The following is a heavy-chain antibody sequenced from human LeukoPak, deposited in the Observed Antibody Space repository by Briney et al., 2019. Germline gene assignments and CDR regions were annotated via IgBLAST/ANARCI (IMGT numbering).Heavy chain of an antibody. D-gene: IGHD6-19*01. CDR1: GGTFSSYA. CDR2: IIPILGIA. Sequence: ASVKVSCKASGGTFSSYAISWVRQAPGQGLEWMGRIIPILGIANYAQKFQGRVTITADKSTSTAYMELSRLTSDDTAVYYCARDIAVAIQIDYWGQGTLVTVSS. V-gene: IGHV1-69*04. CDR3: ARDIAVAIQIDY. J-gene: IGHJ4*02.